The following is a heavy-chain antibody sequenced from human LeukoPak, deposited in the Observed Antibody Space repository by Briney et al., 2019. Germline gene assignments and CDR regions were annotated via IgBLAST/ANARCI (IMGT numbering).Heavy chain of an antibody. CDR1: GASISSSSYY. V-gene: IGHV4-39*07. CDR2: IYYSGST. J-gene: IGHJ4*02. Sequence: SETLSLTCTVSGASISSSSYYWGWIRQPPGKGLEGIGSIYYSGSTNYNPSLKSRVTVSVDTSKNQCSLKLGSVTAADTAVYYCALQDYWGQGTLVTVSS. CDR3: ALQDY.